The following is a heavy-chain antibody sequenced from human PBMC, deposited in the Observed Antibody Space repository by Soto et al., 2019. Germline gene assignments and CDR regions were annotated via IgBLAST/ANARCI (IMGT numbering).Heavy chain of an antibody. D-gene: IGHD3-3*01. CDR1: GYPVTAYY. CDR3: ARGGGVGVAGSAAFDM. J-gene: IGHJ3*02. V-gene: IGHV1-2*02. CDR2: INPATGAA. Sequence: QLHLVQSGAVVKKPGASVTVSCSASGYPVTAYYMHWVRQAPGRGLEWMGGINPATGAAKYTRTFQGRVTMTRDTSTSTVFMELGGLTSEDTAVFYWARGGGVGVAGSAAFDMWGQGTLVTVSS.